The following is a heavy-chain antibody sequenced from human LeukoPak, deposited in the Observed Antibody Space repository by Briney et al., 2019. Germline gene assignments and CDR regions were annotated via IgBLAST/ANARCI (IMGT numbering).Heavy chain of an antibody. CDR1: GYTFTSYD. D-gene: IGHD3-22*01. CDR2: MNPNSGNT. V-gene: IGHV1-8*01. J-gene: IGHJ4*02. Sequence: ASVKVSCKASGYTFTSYDIHWVRQATGQGLEWMGWMNPNSGNTGYAQKFQGRVTMTRNTSISTAYMELSSLRSEDTAVYYCARVVHYYDSSGYYYYFDYWGQGTLVTVSS. CDR3: ARVVHYYDSSGYYYYFDY.